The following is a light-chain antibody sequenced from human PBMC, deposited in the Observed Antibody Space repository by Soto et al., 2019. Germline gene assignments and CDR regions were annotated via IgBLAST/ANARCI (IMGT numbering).Light chain of an antibody. V-gene: IGKV1-5*01. CDR3: QQYNSWTWT. CDR2: DAS. Sequence: DIQMTQSPSSLSASVGDRVNITCRASQSISSWLAWYQQKPGKAPKLLIYDASSLESGVPSRFSGSGSGTEFTLTISSLQPDDFATYYCQQYNSWTWTVGQGTQVDI. CDR1: QSISSW. J-gene: IGKJ1*01.